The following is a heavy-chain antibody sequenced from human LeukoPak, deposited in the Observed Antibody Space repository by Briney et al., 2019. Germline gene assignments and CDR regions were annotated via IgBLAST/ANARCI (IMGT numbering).Heavy chain of an antibody. CDR2: IYYSGST. CDR1: GGSISSSSYY. J-gene: IGHJ4*02. Sequence: SETLSLTCTVSGGSISSSSYYWGWIRQPPGKGLEWIGSIYYSGSTYYNPSLQSRVTISVDTSKNQFSLKLSSVTAADTAVYYCARLRGYYGSGSYSYYFDYWGQGTLVTVSS. V-gene: IGHV4-39*01. CDR3: ARLRGYYGSGSYSYYFDY. D-gene: IGHD3-10*01.